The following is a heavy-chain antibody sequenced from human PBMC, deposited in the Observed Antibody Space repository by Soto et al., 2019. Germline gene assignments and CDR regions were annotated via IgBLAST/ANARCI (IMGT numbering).Heavy chain of an antibody. CDR3: ARDPSSIAEPDLGMDV. J-gene: IGHJ6*02. Sequence: QVQLVESGGGLVKPGGSLRLSCAASGFTFSDYYMSWIRQAPGKGLEWVSYISSSGSTIYYADSVKGRFTISRDNAKNXLYLQMNSLRAEDTAVYYCARDPSSIAEPDLGMDVWGQGTTVTVSS. CDR1: GFTFSDYY. CDR2: ISSSGSTI. D-gene: IGHD6-6*01. V-gene: IGHV3-11*01.